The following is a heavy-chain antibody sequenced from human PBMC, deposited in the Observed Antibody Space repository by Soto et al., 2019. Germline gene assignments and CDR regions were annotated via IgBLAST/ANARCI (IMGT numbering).Heavy chain of an antibody. Sequence: PSETLSLTCTVSGGSISSGGYYWSWIRQHPGKGLEWIGYIYYSGSTYYNPSLKSRVTISVDTSKNQFSLKLSSVTAADTAVYYCARGGYCSGGSCYHPLYNWFDPWGQGALVTVSS. CDR1: GGSISSGGYY. J-gene: IGHJ5*02. V-gene: IGHV4-31*03. CDR2: IYYSGST. D-gene: IGHD2-15*01. CDR3: ARGGYCSGGSCYHPLYNWFDP.